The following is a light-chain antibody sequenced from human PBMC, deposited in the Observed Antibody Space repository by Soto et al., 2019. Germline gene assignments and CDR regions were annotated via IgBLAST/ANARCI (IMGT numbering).Light chain of an antibody. CDR2: KTS. J-gene: IGKJ1*01. Sequence: DIQMTQSPSTLSGSVGDRVTITCRASQSIVGWLAWYQQKPGKAPKLLIYKTSSLESGVPSRFSGSGSGTDFTLTISSLEPEDFAVYYCQQRSNWPTWTFGQGSKVDIK. CDR1: QSIVGW. CDR3: QQRSNWPTWT. V-gene: IGKV1-5*03.